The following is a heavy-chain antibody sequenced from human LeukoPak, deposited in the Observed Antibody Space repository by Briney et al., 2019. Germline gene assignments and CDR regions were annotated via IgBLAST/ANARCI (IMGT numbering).Heavy chain of an antibody. Sequence: GGSLRLSCAASGFTFSSYWVSWVRQAPGKGLEWVANIKQDGSEKYYVDSVKGRFTISRDNAKNSLYLQMNSLRAEDTAVYYCAREKVGIAVAWGQGTLVTVSS. D-gene: IGHD6-19*01. CDR1: GFTFSSYW. J-gene: IGHJ4*02. V-gene: IGHV3-7*01. CDR2: IKQDGSEK. CDR3: AREKVGIAVA.